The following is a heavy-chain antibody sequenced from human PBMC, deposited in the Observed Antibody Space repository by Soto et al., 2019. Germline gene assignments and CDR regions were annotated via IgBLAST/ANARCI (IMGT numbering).Heavy chain of an antibody. D-gene: IGHD1-1*01. CDR3: ARDDSMKRNHFYYGLDV. Sequence: QVQLKESGPGLVKPSQTLSLTCTVSGDSISSGGYYWRWVRQHPGKGLEWIGYIHYSGSTYCNPSLKSLVTISLDTSKSQFSLRLRSVTAADTAVYYCARDDSMKRNHFYYGLDVWGQGTTVIVSS. CDR1: GDSISSGGYY. CDR2: IHYSGST. J-gene: IGHJ6*02. V-gene: IGHV4-31*01.